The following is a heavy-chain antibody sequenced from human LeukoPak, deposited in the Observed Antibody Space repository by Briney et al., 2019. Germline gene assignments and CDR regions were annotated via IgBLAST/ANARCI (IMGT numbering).Heavy chain of an antibody. CDR2: ISGGGDET. CDR3: AKEGGPWPAFDS. J-gene: IGHJ4*02. CDR1: GFTFSYYA. Sequence: GGSLRLSCAASGFTFSYYAMGWVRQAPGKGLEWVSTISGGGDETYYADSVRGRFTFSRDNSKNTLYLHMNSLRAEDTAVYFCAKEGGPWPAFDSWGQGTRVTVSS. V-gene: IGHV3-23*01.